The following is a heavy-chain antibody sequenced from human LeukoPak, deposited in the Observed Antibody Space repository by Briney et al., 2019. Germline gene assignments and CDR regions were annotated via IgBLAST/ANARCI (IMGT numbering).Heavy chain of an antibody. V-gene: IGHV3-66*02. CDR2: IYSGGST. Sequence: PGGSLRLSCAASGFTVSSNYMSWVRQAPGKGLEWVSVIYSGGSTYYTDSVKGRFTISRDNSKNTLYLQMNSLRAEDTAVYYCASGALHYYDSSGYYYFYYYYYMDVWGKGTTVTVSS. D-gene: IGHD3-22*01. CDR1: GFTVSSNY. CDR3: ASGALHYYDSSGYYYFYYYYYMDV. J-gene: IGHJ6*03.